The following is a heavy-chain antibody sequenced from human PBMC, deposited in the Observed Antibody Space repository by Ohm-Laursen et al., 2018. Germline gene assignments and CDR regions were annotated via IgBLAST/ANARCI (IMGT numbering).Heavy chain of an antibody. CDR1: GFTFSSYA. D-gene: IGHD5-24*01. Sequence: SLRLSCSASGFTFSSYAMSWVRQAPGKGLEWVSHISGSSATTYFADSVKGRFTISRDNSKNTLYLQMNSLRAEDTAVYYCAKDSGATDGYNDLDFWGQGTLVTVSS. CDR2: ISGSSATT. CDR3: AKDSGATDGYNDLDF. V-gene: IGHV3-23*01. J-gene: IGHJ4*02.